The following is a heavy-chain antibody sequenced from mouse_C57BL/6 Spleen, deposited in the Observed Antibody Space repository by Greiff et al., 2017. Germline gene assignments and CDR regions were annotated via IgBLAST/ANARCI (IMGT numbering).Heavy chain of an antibody. CDR1: GYTFTTYP. J-gene: IGHJ1*03. CDR2: FHPYNDDT. V-gene: IGHV1-47*01. Sequence: QVQLKQSGAELVKPGASVKLSCKASGYTFTTYPIAWMQQHPGKSLEWIGNFHPYNDDTTYNETFKGKATLTVAKSSSTVDLELSRLTSDDSAVYYCARSGNYGYFDVWGTGTTGTVSS. D-gene: IGHD1-3*01. CDR3: ARSGNYGYFDV.